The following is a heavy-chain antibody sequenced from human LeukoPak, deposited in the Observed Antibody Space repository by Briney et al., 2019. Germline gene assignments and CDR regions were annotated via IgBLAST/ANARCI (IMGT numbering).Heavy chain of an antibody. J-gene: IGHJ4*02. Sequence: ASVKVSCKASGYTFTGYYMHWVRQAPGQGLEWMGWINPNSGGTNYAQKLQGRVTMTRDTSISTAYMELSRLRSDDTAVYYCARTSPQVLRFLEWLLQDFDYWGQGTLVTVSS. CDR3: ARTSPQVLRFLEWLLQDFDY. CDR2: INPNSGGT. CDR1: GYTFTGYY. D-gene: IGHD3-3*01. V-gene: IGHV1-2*02.